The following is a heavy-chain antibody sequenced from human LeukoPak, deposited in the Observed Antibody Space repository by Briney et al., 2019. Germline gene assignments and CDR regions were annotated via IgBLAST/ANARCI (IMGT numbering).Heavy chain of an antibody. CDR3: ARVPFGEYAFDI. V-gene: IGHV3-30-3*01. CDR1: GFTFSSYA. Sequence: GGSLRLSCAASGFTFSSYAMHWVRQAPGKGLEWVAVISYDGSNKHYADSVKGRFTISRDNSKNTLYLQMNSLRAEDTAVYYCARVPFGEYAFDIWGQGTMVTVSS. J-gene: IGHJ3*02. D-gene: IGHD3-10*01. CDR2: ISYDGSNK.